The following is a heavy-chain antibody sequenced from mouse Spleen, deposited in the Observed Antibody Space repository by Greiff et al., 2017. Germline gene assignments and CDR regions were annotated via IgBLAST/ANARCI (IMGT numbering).Heavy chain of an antibody. D-gene: IGHD1-1*01. CDR3: ARSRTVRLYYYAMDY. Sequence: QVQLQQPGAELVRPGSSVKLSCKASGYTFTSYWMHWVKQRPIQGLEWIGNIDPSDSDTHYNQKFKDKATLTVDKSSSTAYMQLSSLTSEDSAVYYCARSRTVRLYYYAMDYWGQGTSVTVSS. CDR2: IDPSDSDT. J-gene: IGHJ4*01. V-gene: IGHV1-52*01. CDR1: GYTFTSYW.